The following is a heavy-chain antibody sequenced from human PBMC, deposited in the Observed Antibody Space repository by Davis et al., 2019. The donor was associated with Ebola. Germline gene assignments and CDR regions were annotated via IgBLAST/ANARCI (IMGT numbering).Heavy chain of an antibody. CDR3: ARQYSSSSSTDY. D-gene: IGHD6-6*01. CDR2: IYYSGRT. Sequence: GSLRLSCTVSGGSISSSSYYWGWIRQPPGKGLEWIGYIYYSGRTTYNPSLKSRVTISIDTSKNQFSLKLSSVTAADTAVYYCARQYSSSSSTDYWGQGTLVTVSS. CDR1: GGSISSSSYY. J-gene: IGHJ4*02. V-gene: IGHV4-61*05.